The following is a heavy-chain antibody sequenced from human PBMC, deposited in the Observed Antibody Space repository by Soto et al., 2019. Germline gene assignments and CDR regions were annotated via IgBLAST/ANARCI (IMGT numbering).Heavy chain of an antibody. D-gene: IGHD6-19*01. V-gene: IGHV1-2*02. CDR3: ARVWDSSGWYGDYYGMDV. CDR1: GYTFTGYY. Sequence: GASVKVSCKASGYTFTGYYMHWVRQAPGQGLEWMGWINPNSGGTNYAQKFQGRVTMTRDTSISTAYMGLSRLRSDDTAVYYCARVWDSSGWYGDYYGMDVWGQGTTVTVSS. CDR2: INPNSGGT. J-gene: IGHJ6*02.